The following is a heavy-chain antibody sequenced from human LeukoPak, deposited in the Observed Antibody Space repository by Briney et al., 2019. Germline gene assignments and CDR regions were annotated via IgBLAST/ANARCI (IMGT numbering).Heavy chain of an antibody. CDR2: IIPIFGTA. CDR1: GGTFISYA. CDR3: AREDSSGYYPTDY. D-gene: IGHD3-22*01. Sequence: GASVKVSCKASGGTFISYAISWVRQAPGQGLEWMGGIIPIFGTANYAQKFQGRVTITADESTSTAYMELSSLRSEDTAVYYCAREDSSGYYPTDYWGQGTLVTVSS. J-gene: IGHJ4*02. V-gene: IGHV1-69*13.